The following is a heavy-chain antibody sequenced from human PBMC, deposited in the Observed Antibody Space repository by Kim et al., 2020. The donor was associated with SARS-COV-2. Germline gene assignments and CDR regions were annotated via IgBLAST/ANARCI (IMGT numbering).Heavy chain of an antibody. J-gene: IGHJ3*02. CDR2: ISGSGDST. D-gene: IGHD5-18*01. CDR1: GFTFSSYV. Sequence: GGSLRLSCVASGFTFSSYVMSWVRQAPGKGLEWVSAISGSGDSTYYADSVKGRFTISRDNSKNTLYLQMNSLRAEDTAVYYCAANRWLDAFDIWGQGTMVTVSS. V-gene: IGHV3-23*01. CDR3: AANRWLDAFDI.